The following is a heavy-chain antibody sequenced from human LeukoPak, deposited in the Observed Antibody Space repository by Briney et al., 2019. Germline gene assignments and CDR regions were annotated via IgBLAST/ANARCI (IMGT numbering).Heavy chain of an antibody. CDR2: FYYSGST. Sequence: SETLSLTCAVSGGSISRGGYSWSWIRQPPGKGLEWIGYFYYSGSTYYNPSLKSRVTISVDTSKNQLSLKLASVTAADTAIYYCAKGAGGFSYYNWFDPWGQGTLVTVSS. CDR1: GGSISRGGYS. V-gene: IGHV4-30-4*07. J-gene: IGHJ5*02. D-gene: IGHD5-18*01. CDR3: AKGAGGFSYYNWFDP.